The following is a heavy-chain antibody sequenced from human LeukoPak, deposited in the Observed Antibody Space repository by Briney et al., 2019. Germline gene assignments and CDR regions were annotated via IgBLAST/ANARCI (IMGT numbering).Heavy chain of an antibody. CDR2: IRYDGSNK. CDR1: GFTFSSYG. J-gene: IGHJ4*02. V-gene: IGHV3-30*02. Sequence: GGSPRLSCAASGFTFSSYGMHWVRQAPGKGLEWVAFIRYDGSNKYYADSVKGRFTISRDNSKNTLYLQMNSLRAEDTAVYYCAKGRGHYDILTGYWGQGTLVTVSS. CDR3: AKGRGHYDILTGY. D-gene: IGHD3-9*01.